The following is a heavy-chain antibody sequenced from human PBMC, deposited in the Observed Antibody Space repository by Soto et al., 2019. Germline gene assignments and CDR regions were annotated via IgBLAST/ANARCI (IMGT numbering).Heavy chain of an antibody. D-gene: IGHD3-3*01. V-gene: IGHV3-30*04. CDR1: GFTFSSYA. CDR2: TSYDGRKK. CDR3: ARSVAFWSGNEPNNWFDP. Sequence: QVQLVESGGGVVQPGRSLRLSCAASGFTFSSYALHWVRQAPGKGLEWVAVTSYDGRKKYYADSVKGRFTISRDNSKNTLYLQMNSLRVEDTAVYYCARSVAFWSGNEPNNWFDPWGQRTLVTVSS. J-gene: IGHJ5*02.